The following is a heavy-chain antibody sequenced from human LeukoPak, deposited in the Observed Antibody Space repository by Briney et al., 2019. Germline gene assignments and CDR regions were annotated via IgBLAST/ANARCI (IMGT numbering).Heavy chain of an antibody. D-gene: IGHD1-7*01. V-gene: IGHV4-4*02. J-gene: IGHJ4*02. CDR1: GGSISSPNW. CDR2: TYHSGST. CDR3: VAKTGNYRSFDY. Sequence: PSGTLSLTCAVSGGSISSPNWWTWVRQPPGKGLEWIGETYHSGSTNYNPSLKSRVTISVDKSKNQFSLNLSSVTAADTAVYYCVAKTGNYRSFDYWGQGTLVTVSS.